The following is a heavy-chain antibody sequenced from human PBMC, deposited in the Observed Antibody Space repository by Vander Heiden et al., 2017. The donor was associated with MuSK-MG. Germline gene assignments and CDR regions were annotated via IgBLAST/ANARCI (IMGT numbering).Heavy chain of an antibody. J-gene: IGHJ5*02. CDR2: IIPIFGTA. CDR3: ARSARPTVTTSGWFDP. Sequence: QVQLVQSGAEVKKPGSSVKVSCKASGGTFRSYAISWVRQAPGQGLEWMGGIIPIFGTANYEQKFQGRVTITADKSTSTAYMELSSLRSEDTAVYYCARSARPTVTTSGWFDPWGQGTLVTVSS. CDR1: GGTFRSYA. D-gene: IGHD4-17*01. V-gene: IGHV1-69*06.